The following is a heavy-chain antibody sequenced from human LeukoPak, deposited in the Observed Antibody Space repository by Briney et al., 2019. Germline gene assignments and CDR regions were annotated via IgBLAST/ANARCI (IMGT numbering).Heavy chain of an antibody. CDR3: ARDRIRYYYDSSGLNDAFDI. D-gene: IGHD3-22*01. CDR2: IIPIFGTA. CDR1: GGTFSSYA. J-gene: IGHJ3*02. Sequence: EASVKVSCKASGGTFSSYAISWVRQAPGQGLEWMGGIIPIFGTANYAQKFQGRVTITADESTSTAYMELSSLRSEDTAVYYCARDRIRYYYDSSGLNDAFDIWGQGTMVTVSS. V-gene: IGHV1-69*13.